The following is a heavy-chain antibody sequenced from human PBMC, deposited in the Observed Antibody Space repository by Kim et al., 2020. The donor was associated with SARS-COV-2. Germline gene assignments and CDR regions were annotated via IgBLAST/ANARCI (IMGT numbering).Heavy chain of an antibody. CDR2: IYYSGST. Sequence: SETLSLTCTVSGGSISSSSYYWGWIRQPPGKGLEWIGSIYYSGSTYYNPSLKSRVTISVDTSKNQCSLKLSSVTAADTAVYYCAINPGYDILTGSLALDAFDIWGQGTMVTVSS. CDR1: GGSISSSSYY. J-gene: IGHJ3*02. V-gene: IGHV4-39*01. D-gene: IGHD3-9*01. CDR3: AINPGYDILTGSLALDAFDI.